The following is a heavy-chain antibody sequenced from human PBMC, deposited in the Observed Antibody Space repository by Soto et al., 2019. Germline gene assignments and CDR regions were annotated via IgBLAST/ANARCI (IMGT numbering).Heavy chain of an antibody. CDR1: GYTFTSYD. CDR3: ASRSCSGGSCYRRGPLDY. CDR2: MNPNSGNT. J-gene: IGHJ4*02. D-gene: IGHD2-15*01. Sequence: GASVKVSCTASGYTFTSYDINWVRQATGQGLEWMGWMNPNSGNTGYAQKFQGRVTMTRNTSISTAYMELSSLRSEDTAVYYCASRSCSGGSCYRRGPLDYWGQGTLVTVSS. V-gene: IGHV1-8*01.